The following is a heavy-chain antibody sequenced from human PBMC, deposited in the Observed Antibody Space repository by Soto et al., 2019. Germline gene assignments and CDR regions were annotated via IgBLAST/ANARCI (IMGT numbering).Heavy chain of an antibody. CDR2: INPNSGAT. J-gene: IGHJ5*02. D-gene: IGHD3-3*01. CDR3: ARGGGTILAPLP. V-gene: IGHV1-2*02. Sequence: GASVKVSCKASGYTFTGYFIHWARQAPGQGLEWMGWINPNSGATKYAQKFQGRVTMTRDTSISTAYMELTLLRSDDTAIYYCARGGGTILAPLPWGEGTLVTVSS. CDR1: GYTFTGYF.